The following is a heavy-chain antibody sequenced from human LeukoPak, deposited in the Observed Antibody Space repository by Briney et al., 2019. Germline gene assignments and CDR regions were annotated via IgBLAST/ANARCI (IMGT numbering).Heavy chain of an antibody. Sequence: ASVKVSCKASGYTFTSYYIHWVRQAPGLGLEWMGIINPSGGSTSYAQKFQGRVTMTRDTSTSTVYMELSSLRSEDTAVYYCARDHRIAVAEYYFDYWGQGTLVTVSS. CDR1: GYTFTSYY. J-gene: IGHJ4*02. CDR3: ARDHRIAVAEYYFDY. V-gene: IGHV1-46*01. CDR2: INPSGGST. D-gene: IGHD6-19*01.